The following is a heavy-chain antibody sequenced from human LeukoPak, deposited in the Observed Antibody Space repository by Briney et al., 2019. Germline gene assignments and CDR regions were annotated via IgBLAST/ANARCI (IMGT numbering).Heavy chain of an antibody. V-gene: IGHV1-69*05. CDR3: ARGGWELLPGDYYYYYYMDV. CDR1: GGTFSSYA. D-gene: IGHD1-26*01. CDR2: VIPIFGTA. J-gene: IGHJ6*03. Sequence: GASVKVSCKASGGTFSSYAISWVRQAPGQGLEWMGGVIPIFGTANYAQKFQGRVTITTDESTSTAYMELSSLRSEDTAVYYCARGGWELLPGDYYYYYYMDVWGKGTTVTVSS.